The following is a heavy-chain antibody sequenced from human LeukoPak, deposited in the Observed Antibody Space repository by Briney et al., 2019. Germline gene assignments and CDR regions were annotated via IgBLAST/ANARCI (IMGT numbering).Heavy chain of an antibody. D-gene: IGHD5-18*01. J-gene: IGHJ4*02. CDR1: GGSFSGYY. V-gene: IGHV4-34*01. Sequence: SETLSLTCGVFGGSFSGYYWSWIRQPPGKGLEWIGEINHSGSTNYNPSLKSRVTISVDTSKNQFSLKLSSVTAADTAVYYCARRRIQLWLYYFDYWGQGTLVTVSS. CDR2: INHSGST. CDR3: ARRRIQLWLYYFDY.